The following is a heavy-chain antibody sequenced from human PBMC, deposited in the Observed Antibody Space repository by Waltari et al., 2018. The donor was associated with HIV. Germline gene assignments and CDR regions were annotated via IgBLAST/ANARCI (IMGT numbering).Heavy chain of an antibody. J-gene: IGHJ2*01. V-gene: IGHV4-61*02. CDR3: ARRYCGRACNDFYYFDL. CDR2: IFLTGNP. CDR1: GGSISSSNYY. Sequence: QVQLQESGPGLVKTSQTLSLTCIVSGGSISSSNYYWSWIRQPAGKGLGWIGRIFLTGNPNYNPSLRSRVSSSMDPSKNQFSLKLNSVTAADTAVYYCARRYCGRACNDFYYFDLWGRGTLVTVSS. D-gene: IGHD2-21*02.